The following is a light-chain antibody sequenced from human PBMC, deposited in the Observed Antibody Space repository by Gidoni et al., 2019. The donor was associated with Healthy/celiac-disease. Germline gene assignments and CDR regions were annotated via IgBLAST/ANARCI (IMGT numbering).Light chain of an antibody. CDR2: DAS. Sequence: IWLTHSPSSLSASVGDRATITCQASQDISNYLNWYQHKPGKAPKLLIYDASNLERGVPSRFSGSGSGTDFTFTISSLQPEDIATYYCQQYDNHSWTFGQGTKVEIK. V-gene: IGKV1-33*01. CDR3: QQYDNHSWT. J-gene: IGKJ1*01. CDR1: QDISNY.